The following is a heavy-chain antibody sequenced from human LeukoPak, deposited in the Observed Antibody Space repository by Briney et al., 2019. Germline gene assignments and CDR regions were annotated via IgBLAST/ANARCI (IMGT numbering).Heavy chain of an antibody. Sequence: GESLKISCKGSGYSFTSYWIGWVRQMPGKGLEWMGIIYPGDSDTRYSPSFQGQVTISADKSISTAYLQWSSLKASDTAMYYCARQGAVAGTARVFDYWGQGTLVTVSS. CDR3: ARQGAVAGTARVFDY. CDR2: IYPGDSDT. D-gene: IGHD6-19*01. V-gene: IGHV5-51*01. CDR1: GYSFTSYW. J-gene: IGHJ4*02.